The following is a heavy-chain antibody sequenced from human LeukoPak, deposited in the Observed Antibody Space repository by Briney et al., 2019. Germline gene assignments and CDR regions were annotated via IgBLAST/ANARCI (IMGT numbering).Heavy chain of an antibody. CDR1: GFTFTSSA. J-gene: IGHJ6*02. V-gene: IGHV1-58*01. CDR2: IVVGSGNT. Sequence: GASVKVSCKASGFTFTSSAVQWVRQARGQRLEWIGWIVVGSGNTNYAQKFQERVTITRDMSTSTAYMELSSLRSEDTAVYYCAAPVRGSGNYYSRMDVWGQGTTVTVSS. CDR3: AAPVRGSGNYYSRMDV. D-gene: IGHD3-10*01.